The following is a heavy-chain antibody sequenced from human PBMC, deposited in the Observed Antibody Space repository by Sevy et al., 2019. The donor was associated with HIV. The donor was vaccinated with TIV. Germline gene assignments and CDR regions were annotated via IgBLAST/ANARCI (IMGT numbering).Heavy chain of an antibody. J-gene: IGHJ4*02. CDR2: LSNDGDKK. CDR1: GFTFGGYA. V-gene: IGHV3-30*01. CDR3: ARRDFNDVFLIDS. Sequence: GGSLRLSCAASGFTFGGYAMHWVRQAPGKGLEWMAALSNDGDKKYYADSVKGRFTISRDNSKNILFLQMNSLKVEDSAMYYCARRDFNDVFLIDSWGQGTLVTVSS. D-gene: IGHD2-21*01.